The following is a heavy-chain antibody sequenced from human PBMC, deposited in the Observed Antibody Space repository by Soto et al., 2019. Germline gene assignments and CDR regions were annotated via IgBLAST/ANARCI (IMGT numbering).Heavy chain of an antibody. D-gene: IGHD2-15*01. CDR2: IIPIFGTA. CDR3: ASGRDGSMFDY. CDR1: GGTFSSYA. J-gene: IGHJ4*02. Sequence: SVKVSCKACGGTFSSYAISWVRQAPGQGLEWMGGIIPIFGTANYAQKFQGRVTITADKSTSTAYMELSSLRSEDTAVYYCASGRDGSMFDYWGQGTLVTVSS. V-gene: IGHV1-69*06.